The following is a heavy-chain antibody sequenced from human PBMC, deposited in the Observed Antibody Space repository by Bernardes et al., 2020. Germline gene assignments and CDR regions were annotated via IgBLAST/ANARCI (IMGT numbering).Heavy chain of an antibody. J-gene: IGHJ2*01. Sequence: GGSLRLSCAASGFTFDDYAMHWVRQAPGKGLEWVSGISWNSGSIGYADSVKGRFTISRDNAKNSLYLQMNSLRAEDTALYYCARGKWYFDLWGRGTLVTVSS. V-gene: IGHV3-9*01. CDR3: ARGKWYFDL. CDR1: GFTFDDYA. CDR2: ISWNSGSI. D-gene: IGHD3-16*01.